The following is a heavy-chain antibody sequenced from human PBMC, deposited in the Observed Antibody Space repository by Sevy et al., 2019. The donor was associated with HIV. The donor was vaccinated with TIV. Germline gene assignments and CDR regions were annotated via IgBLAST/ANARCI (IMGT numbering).Heavy chain of an antibody. CDR1: GFTFDHHA. J-gene: IGHJ4*02. Sequence: GGSLRLSCAASGFTFDHHAMYWVRQAPGKGLEWVANIKQDGSEKYYVDSVKGRFTISRENAKNSMFLQMNSLRAEDTAVYYCAREGYSYDFDSWGQGTLVTVSS. V-gene: IGHV3-7*01. D-gene: IGHD5-18*01. CDR2: IKQDGSEK. CDR3: AREGYSYDFDS.